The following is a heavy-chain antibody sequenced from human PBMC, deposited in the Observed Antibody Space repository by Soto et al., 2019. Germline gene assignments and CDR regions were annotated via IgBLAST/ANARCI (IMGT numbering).Heavy chain of an antibody. Sequence: QVQLVQSGAEVKKPGASVKVSCKASGYTFTSYGISWVRQAPGQGLEWMGWISAYNGNTNYAQKLQGRVTMTPDTSTSTAYMELRSLRSDDTAVYYCARTYYDILTGYYSGAVDYWGQGTLVTVSS. V-gene: IGHV1-18*01. CDR1: GYTFTSYG. D-gene: IGHD3-9*01. CDR2: ISAYNGNT. CDR3: ARTYYDILTGYYSGAVDY. J-gene: IGHJ4*02.